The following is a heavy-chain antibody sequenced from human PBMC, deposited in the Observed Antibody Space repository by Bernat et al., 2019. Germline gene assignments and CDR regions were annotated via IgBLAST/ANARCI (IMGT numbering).Heavy chain of an antibody. J-gene: IGHJ3*02. CDR2: IYYSGST. CDR1: GGSISSGDYY. D-gene: IGHD4-17*01. V-gene: IGHV4-30-4*01. Sequence: QVQLQESGPGLVKPSQTLSLTCTVSGGSISSGDYYWSWIRQPPGKGLEWIGYIYYSGSTYYNPSLKSRVTISIDTSKNQFSLNLSSVTAADTAVYYCARTMFDYGDNAQGFAFDIWGQGTMVTVSS. CDR3: ARTMFDYGDNAQGFAFDI.